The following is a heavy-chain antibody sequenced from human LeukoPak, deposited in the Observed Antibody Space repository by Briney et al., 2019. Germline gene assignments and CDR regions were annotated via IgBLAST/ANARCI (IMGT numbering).Heavy chain of an antibody. D-gene: IGHD3-10*01. CDR3: ARGISIIRGVIPTPFDY. CDR2: INPSGGST. V-gene: IGHV1-46*01. J-gene: IGHJ4*02. CDR1: GYTFTNYY. Sequence: AASVKVSCKASGYTFTNYYIHWVRQAPGQGLEWMGIINPSGGSTSYAPKLQGRVTVTRDTSTSTVYMELSSLRSEDTAVYYCARGISIIRGVIPTPFDYWGQGTLVTVSS.